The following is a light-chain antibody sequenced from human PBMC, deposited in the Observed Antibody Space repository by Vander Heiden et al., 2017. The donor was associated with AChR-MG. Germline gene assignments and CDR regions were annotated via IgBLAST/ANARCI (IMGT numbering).Light chain of an antibody. J-gene: IGLJ3*02. Sequence: QSVLTQPPPVSGAPGQRATISCTGSSSNIGAGYDVHWYQQLPGTAPKLLIYGNSNRPSGVPDRFSGSKSGTSASLAITGLQAEDEADYYCQSYDSSLSCDVFGGGTKLAVL. CDR1: SSNIGAGYD. CDR3: QSYDSSLSCDV. CDR2: GNS. V-gene: IGLV1-40*01.